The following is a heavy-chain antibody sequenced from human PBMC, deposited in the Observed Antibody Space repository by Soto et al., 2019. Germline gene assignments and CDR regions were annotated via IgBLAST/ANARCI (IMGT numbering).Heavy chain of an antibody. CDR2: FSGNGGNT. V-gene: IGHV3-64*01. CDR1: GFTFSSYA. D-gene: IGHD2-21*02. CDR3: ARSGLPFDY. Sequence: EVQLVESGGGLVQPGGSLRLSCAASGFTFSSYAMHWVRQAPGKGLEYVSGFSGNGGNTYYANSVKGRFTISRDNSKNTLYRQVGSLRAEDMAVYYCARSGLPFDYWGQGTLVTVSS. J-gene: IGHJ4*02.